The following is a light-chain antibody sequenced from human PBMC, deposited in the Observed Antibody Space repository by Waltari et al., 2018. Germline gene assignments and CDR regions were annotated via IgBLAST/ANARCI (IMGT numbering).Light chain of an antibody. CDR3: QQYYNTPLT. J-gene: IGKJ4*01. V-gene: IGKV4-1*01. CDR1: ESVLYSSNNKNH. CDR2: WAS. Sequence: DIVMTQSPESLAVSLGERATINCKTSESVLYSSNNKNHLAWYQQKPGQPPKLLIHWASTRESGFPERFSGSGSETDFTLTVTSLQAEDVAVYYCQQYYNTPLTFGGGTKVEIK.